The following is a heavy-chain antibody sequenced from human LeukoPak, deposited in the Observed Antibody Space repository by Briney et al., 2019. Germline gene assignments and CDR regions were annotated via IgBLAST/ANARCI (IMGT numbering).Heavy chain of an antibody. CDR1: GFTFSSYA. CDR2: ISGSGGST. CDR3: ARVAYCSGGTCSYYYYGMDV. Sequence: GGSLRLSFAASGFTFSSYAMSWVRQAPGKGLEWVSAISGSGGSTYYADSVKGRFTISRDNSKNTLYLQMNSLRAEDTAVYYCARVAYCSGGTCSYYYYGMDVWGQGTTVTVSS. D-gene: IGHD2-15*01. J-gene: IGHJ6*02. V-gene: IGHV3-23*01.